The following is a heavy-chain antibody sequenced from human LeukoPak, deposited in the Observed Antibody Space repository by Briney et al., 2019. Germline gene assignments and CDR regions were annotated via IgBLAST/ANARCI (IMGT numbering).Heavy chain of an antibody. J-gene: IGHJ5*02. CDR3: AGSGPYNWFDP. D-gene: IGHD3-10*01. CDR2: ISYDGSNK. V-gene: IGHV3-30*03. Sequence: GGSLRLSCAASGFTFSSYGMHWVRQAPGKGLEWVAVISYDGSNKYYADSVKGRFTISRDNSKNTLYLQMNSLRAEDTAVYYCAGSGPYNWFDPWGQGTLVTVSS. CDR1: GFTFSSYG.